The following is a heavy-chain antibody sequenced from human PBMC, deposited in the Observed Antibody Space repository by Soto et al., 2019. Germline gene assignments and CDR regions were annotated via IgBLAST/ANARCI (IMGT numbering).Heavy chain of an antibody. J-gene: IGHJ4*02. CDR2: ISTDKGHT. CDR1: GYTFTTFG. D-gene: IGHD3-10*01. Sequence: QVQLVQSGPEVKKPGASVKVSCRTSGYTFTTFGITWVRQAPGQGLEWMGWISTDKGHTNYAQKFQGRVTMTTDTSTSTAYMELRSLRSDDTAIYYCATRSQAFDYWGQGTLVTVST. CDR3: ATRSQAFDY. V-gene: IGHV1-18*01.